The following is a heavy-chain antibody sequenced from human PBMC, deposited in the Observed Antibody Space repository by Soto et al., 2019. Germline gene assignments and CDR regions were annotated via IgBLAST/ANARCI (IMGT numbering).Heavy chain of an antibody. V-gene: IGHV3-30*18. J-gene: IGHJ6*02. CDR2: ISEDAETD. CDR1: GLTFSDFG. Sequence: GSLRLSCVASGLTFSDFGMHWVRQGPGKGLEWLAVISEDAETDFHADSVKGRFTVSRDNFKETLYLQMNSLTTDDSGVYFCAKAPFRRPYYFYGMDVWGQGTTVTVSS. CDR3: AKAPFRRPYYFYGMDV. D-gene: IGHD3-10*01.